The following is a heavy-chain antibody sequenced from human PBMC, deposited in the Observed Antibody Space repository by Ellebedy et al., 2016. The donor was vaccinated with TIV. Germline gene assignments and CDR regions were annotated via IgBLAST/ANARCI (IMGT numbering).Heavy chain of an antibody. CDR1: GFTFSPYS. CDR2: ISVRGTI. V-gene: IGHV3-48*02. D-gene: IGHD3-9*01. CDR3: ARVRGRELRYYYFDL. J-gene: IGHJ2*01. Sequence: GESLKISCAASGFTFSPYSMNWVRLAPGKGLEWVSYISVRGTIYYADSLKGRFTIPRDNPKNSLYLQMNSLRDEDTAVYYCARVRGRELRYYYFDLWGRGTLVTVSS.